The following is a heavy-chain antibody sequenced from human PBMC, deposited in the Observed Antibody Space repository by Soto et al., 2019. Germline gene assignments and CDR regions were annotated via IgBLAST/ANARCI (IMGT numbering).Heavy chain of an antibody. CDR2: IYHSGNT. D-gene: IGHD3-3*01. CDR1: GGSICSDNW. Sequence: QVQLRESGPGLVKPSGTLSLTCAVSGGSICSDNWWGWVRHPPEKGLEWIGQIYHSGNTNYHPSLRGRVTLSIDKSKNQFSLKLSSVTAADTAVYYCARGADFWSGAEFDYWGQGTLVTVSS. CDR3: ARGADFWSGAEFDY. J-gene: IGHJ4*02. V-gene: IGHV4-4*02.